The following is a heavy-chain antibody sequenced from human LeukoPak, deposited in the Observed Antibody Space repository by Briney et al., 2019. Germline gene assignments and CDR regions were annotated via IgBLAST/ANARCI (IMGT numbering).Heavy chain of an antibody. CDR3: ARLRGYSYGPPEY. J-gene: IGHJ4*02. CDR1: GFTVSSNY. Sequence: GGSLRLSCAASGFTVSSNYMSWVRQAPGKGLEWVSVIYSGGSTFYADSVKGRFTISRDNSKNTLYLQMNSLGAEDTAMYYCARLRGYSYGPPEYWGQGTLVTVSS. V-gene: IGHV3-53*01. CDR2: IYSGGST. D-gene: IGHD5-18*01.